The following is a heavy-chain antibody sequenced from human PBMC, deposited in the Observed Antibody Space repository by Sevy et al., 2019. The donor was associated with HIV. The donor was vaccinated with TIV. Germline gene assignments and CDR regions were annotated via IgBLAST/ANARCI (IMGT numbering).Heavy chain of an antibody. D-gene: IGHD3-16*01. CDR1: GGTFDTYS. CDR2: ITPFFGSA. V-gene: IGHV1-69*13. Sequence: ASVKVSCKASGGTFDTYSISWVRQAPGQGPEWMGGITPFFGSANYAQKFQDRLTITADQSPSTAYLELSNLRSEDTAVYYCARDRDITFGGGDAFDIWGQGTMVTVSS. CDR3: ARDRDITFGGGDAFDI. J-gene: IGHJ3*02.